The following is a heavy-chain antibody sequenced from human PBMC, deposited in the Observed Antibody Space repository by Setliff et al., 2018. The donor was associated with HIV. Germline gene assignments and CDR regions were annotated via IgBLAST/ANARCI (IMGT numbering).Heavy chain of an antibody. Sequence: GASVKVSCKASGGTFSSYAISWVRQAPGQGLEWMGGIIPIVGAANYAQKFQGRVTITADESTSTAYMELSSLRSEDTAVYYCARQGNPYYFDYWGQGTLVTVSS. CDR2: IIPIVGAA. D-gene: IGHD4-4*01. J-gene: IGHJ4*02. CDR1: GGTFSSYA. V-gene: IGHV1-69*13. CDR3: ARQGNPYYFDY.